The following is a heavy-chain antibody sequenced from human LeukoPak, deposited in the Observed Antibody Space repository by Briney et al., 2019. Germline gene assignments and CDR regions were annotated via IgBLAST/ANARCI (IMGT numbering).Heavy chain of an antibody. D-gene: IGHD2-2*01. J-gene: IGHJ4*02. Sequence: PGGSLRLSCAASGFIFSSYSMNWVRQAPGKGLEWVSSISSGSSYIYYADSVKGRFTISRDNAKNSLYLQMNSLRAEDTAVYYCARGDIVVVPPLDDWGQGTLVTVSS. CDR3: ARGDIVVVPPLDD. CDR1: GFIFSSYS. V-gene: IGHV3-21*01. CDR2: ISSGSSYI.